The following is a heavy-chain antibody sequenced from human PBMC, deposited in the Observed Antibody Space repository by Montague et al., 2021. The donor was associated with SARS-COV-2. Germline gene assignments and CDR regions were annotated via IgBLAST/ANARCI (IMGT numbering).Heavy chain of an antibody. CDR2: IYHSGST. CDR3: ARDVRYYDFWSGRAQTSPDY. J-gene: IGHJ4*02. Sequence: SETLSLTCTVSGYSIGSGYYWGWIRQPPGKGLEWIGSIYHSGSTYYNPSLKSRVTISVDTSKNQFSLKLSSVTAADTAVYYCARDVRYYDFWSGRAQTSPDYWGQGILVTVSS. CDR1: GYSIGSGYY. V-gene: IGHV4-38-2*02. D-gene: IGHD3-3*01.